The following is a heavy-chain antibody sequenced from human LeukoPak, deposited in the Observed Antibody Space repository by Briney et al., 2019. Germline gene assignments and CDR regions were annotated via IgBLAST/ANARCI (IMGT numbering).Heavy chain of an antibody. V-gene: IGHV3-7*01. D-gene: IGHD3-22*01. CDR2: IKQDGSEK. CDR3: ARLSPVTMIAVSYWYFDL. CDR1: GFTFSSYW. Sequence: GGSLRLSCAASGFTFSSYWMTWVRQAPGKGLEWVANIKQDGSEKSYVDSVKGRFTISRDNAKNSLCLQMNSLRAEDTAVYYCARLSPVTMIAVSYWYFDLWGRGTLVTVSS. J-gene: IGHJ2*01.